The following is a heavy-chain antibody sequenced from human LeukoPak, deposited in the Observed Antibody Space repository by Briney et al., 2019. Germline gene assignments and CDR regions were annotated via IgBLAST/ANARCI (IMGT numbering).Heavy chain of an antibody. CDR3: ARETGPTTGTTFFDY. CDR1: GGSISSSSSY. Sequence: SETLSLTCNVSGGSISSSSSYWGWIRQPPGKGLEWIGSIYYSGSTYYNPSLKSRVTISVDTSKNQFSLKLSSVTAADTAVYYCARETGPTTGTTFFDYWGQGTLVTVSS. D-gene: IGHD1-1*01. CDR2: IYYSGST. V-gene: IGHV4-39*07. J-gene: IGHJ4*02.